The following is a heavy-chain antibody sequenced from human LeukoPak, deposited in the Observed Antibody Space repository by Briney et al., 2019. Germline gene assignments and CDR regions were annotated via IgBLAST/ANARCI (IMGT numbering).Heavy chain of an antibody. D-gene: IGHD2-2*02. CDR3: AMDIVVVPAAIRGVGYYYYGMDV. V-gene: IGHV1-69*01. CDR1: GGTFSSYA. Sequence: SVKVSCKASGGTFSSYAISWVRQAPGQGLEWMGGIIPIFGTANYAQKFQGRVTITADESTSTAYMELSSLRSEDTAVYYCAMDIVVVPAAIRGVGYYYYGMDVWGQGTTVTVSS. J-gene: IGHJ6*02. CDR2: IIPIFGTA.